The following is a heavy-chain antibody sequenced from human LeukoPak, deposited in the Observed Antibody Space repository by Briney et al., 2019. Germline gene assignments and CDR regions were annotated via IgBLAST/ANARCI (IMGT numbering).Heavy chain of an antibody. Sequence: EASVKVSCKASGYTFTSYYMHWVRQAPGQGLEWMGIINPSGGSTSYAQKFQGRVTMTRDTSTSTVYMELTSLRSEDTAVYYCARTSRGYILTGRYYYYYYMDVWGKGTTVTVSS. CDR3: ARTSRGYILTGRYYYYYYMDV. CDR2: INPSGGST. J-gene: IGHJ6*03. V-gene: IGHV1-46*01. D-gene: IGHD3-9*01. CDR1: GYTFTSYY.